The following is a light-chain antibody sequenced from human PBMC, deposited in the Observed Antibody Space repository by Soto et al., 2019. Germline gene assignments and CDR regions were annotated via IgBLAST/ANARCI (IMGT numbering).Light chain of an antibody. CDR3: AAWDDSLSGRYV. CDR2: SNN. CDR1: NSNIGTGY. J-gene: IGLJ1*01. V-gene: IGLV1-47*02. Sequence: QSALTQPPSASGTPGQRVTISCSGSNSNIGTGYVYWYQQLPGTAPKLLIYSNNQRPSGVPDRFSGSKSGTSASLAISGLRSEDEADYYCAAWDDSLSGRYVFGTGTKVTVL.